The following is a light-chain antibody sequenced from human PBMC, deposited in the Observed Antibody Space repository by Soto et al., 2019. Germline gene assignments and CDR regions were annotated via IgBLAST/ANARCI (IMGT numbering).Light chain of an antibody. V-gene: IGKV1-39*01. CDR2: GTS. CDR3: QQSAITPPYT. Sequence: DIQLTQSPSSLSASIGDRVTITCRASPTIGRSLNWYQHKPGTAPKLLIYGTSILQSGVPSRFSGSGSETDFTLTISSLQPEDIGTYYCQQSAITPPYTFGQGTRLEI. CDR1: PTIGRS. J-gene: IGKJ2*01.